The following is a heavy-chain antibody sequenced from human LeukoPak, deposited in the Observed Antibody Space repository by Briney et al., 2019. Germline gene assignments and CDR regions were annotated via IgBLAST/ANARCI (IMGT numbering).Heavy chain of an antibody. CDR1: GFTFSSYT. CDR2: ISGSGGST. CDR3: AKYYDMPIYYFNY. Sequence: GGSLRLSCAASGFTFSSYTMHWVRQAPGKGLEWVSAISGSGGSTYYADSVKGRFTISRDNSKNTLYLQMNSLRAEDTAVYYCAKYYDMPIYYFNYWGQGTLVTVSS. D-gene: IGHD1-26*01. V-gene: IGHV3-23*01. J-gene: IGHJ4*02.